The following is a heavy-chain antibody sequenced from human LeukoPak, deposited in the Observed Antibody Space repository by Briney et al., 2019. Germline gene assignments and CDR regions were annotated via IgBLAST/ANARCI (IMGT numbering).Heavy chain of an antibody. CDR1: GFTFSSYG. CDR2: IWYDGSNK. D-gene: IGHD2-2*01. Sequence: GGSLRLSCAASGFTFSSYGMHWVRQAPGKGLEWVAVIWYDGSNKYYADSVKGRFTISRDNSKNTLYLQMNSLRAEDTAVYYCARDPLIVVVPAALYRPYYYYGMDVWGQGTTVTVSS. CDR3: ARDPLIVVVPAALYRPYYYYGMDV. J-gene: IGHJ6*02. V-gene: IGHV3-33*01.